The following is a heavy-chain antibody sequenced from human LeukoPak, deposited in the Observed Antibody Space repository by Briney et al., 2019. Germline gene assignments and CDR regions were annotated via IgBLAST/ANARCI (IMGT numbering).Heavy chain of an antibody. J-gene: IGHJ4*02. V-gene: IGHV4-30-2*01. CDR2: IFHTGHT. Sequence: SETLSLTCAVSGGSISSGDFPWSWIRQPPGKSLEWIGYIFHTGHTSYNPSLKSRVTIPVDMSKNQLSLRLTSVTAADTAVYYCARGFYGAGSQFDYWGQGTLVTVSS. CDR1: GGSISSGDFP. D-gene: IGHD3-10*01. CDR3: ARGFYGAGSQFDY.